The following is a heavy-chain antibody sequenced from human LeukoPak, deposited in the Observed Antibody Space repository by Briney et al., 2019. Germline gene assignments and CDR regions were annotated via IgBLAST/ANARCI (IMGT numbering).Heavy chain of an antibody. D-gene: IGHD4-23*01. CDR2: INPNSGGT. V-gene: IGHV1-2*02. J-gene: IGHJ4*02. CDR3: ATLRSVAYGGR. Sequence: ASVKLSCKAFGYTFTGYYMHWVRQAPGQGLEWMGWINPNSGGTNYAQKFQGRVTMTRDTSISTAYMELSRLRSDDTAVYYCATLRSVAYGGRWGQGTLVTVSS. CDR1: GYTFTGYY.